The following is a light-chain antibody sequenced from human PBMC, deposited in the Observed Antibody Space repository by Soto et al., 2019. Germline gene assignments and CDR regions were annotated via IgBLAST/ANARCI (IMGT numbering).Light chain of an antibody. J-gene: IGKJ5*01. V-gene: IGKV1-6*01. CDR3: QQSYSTHPT. Sequence: AIQLNQSPSSLSASVGDRVTITCRASQGIRSALGWYQQKPGKVPKLLIYAASTLQSGVPSRFSGSGSGTDFTLTISSLQPEDFATYYCQQSYSTHPTFGQGTRLEIK. CDR1: QGIRSA. CDR2: AAS.